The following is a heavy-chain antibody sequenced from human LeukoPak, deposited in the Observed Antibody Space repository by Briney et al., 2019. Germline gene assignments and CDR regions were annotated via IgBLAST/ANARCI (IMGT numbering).Heavy chain of an antibody. CDR3: ARSPIFCTNGVCYYYYMDV. J-gene: IGHJ6*03. CDR1: GYTFTNYG. Sequence: ASVRVSCKASGYTFTNYGISWVRQAPGQGLEWMGWINTNTGNPTYAQGFTGRFVFSLDTSVSTAYLQISSLKAEDTAVYYCARSPIFCTNGVCYYYYMDVWGKGTTVTISS. V-gene: IGHV7-4-1*02. CDR2: INTNTGNP. D-gene: IGHD2-8*01.